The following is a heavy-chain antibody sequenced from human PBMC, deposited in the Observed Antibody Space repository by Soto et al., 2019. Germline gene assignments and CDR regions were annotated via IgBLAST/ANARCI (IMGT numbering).Heavy chain of an antibody. CDR3: AKDGLDLRGVTMSVYGMDV. D-gene: IGHD3-10*01. V-gene: IGHV3-30*18. CDR2: ISYDGSNK. Sequence: QVQLVESGGGVVQPGRSLRLSCAASGFTFSSYGMHWVRQAPGKGLEWVAVISYDGSNKYYADSVKGRFTISRDNSKNTLYLDINSLSAEDKAVDYRAKDGLDLRGVTMSVYGMDVWGQGTTGTVSS. CDR1: GFTFSSYG. J-gene: IGHJ6*02.